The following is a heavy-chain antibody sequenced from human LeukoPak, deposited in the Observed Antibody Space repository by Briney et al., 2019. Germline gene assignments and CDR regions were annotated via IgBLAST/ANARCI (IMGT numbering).Heavy chain of an antibody. CDR3: VRKGVTIFGVVIAPYGMDV. V-gene: IGHV3-64*01. D-gene: IGHD3-3*01. Sequence: GGSLRLSCATSGFIFSKYAMHWVRQAPGKGLEYVSGINGQGNNTYYANSVKGRFTISRDNSKNTLYLQMGSLRAEDMAVYYRVRKGVTIFGVVIAPYGMDVWGQGTTVSVSS. CDR2: INGQGNNT. CDR1: GFIFSKYA. J-gene: IGHJ6*02.